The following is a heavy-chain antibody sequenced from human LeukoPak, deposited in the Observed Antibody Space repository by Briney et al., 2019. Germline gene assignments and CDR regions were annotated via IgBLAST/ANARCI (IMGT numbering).Heavy chain of an antibody. CDR1: RFTFSSYA. CDR2: ISYDGSNK. V-gene: IGHV3-30-3*01. Sequence: GRSLRLSCAASRFTFSSYAMHWVRQAPGKGLEWVAVISYDGSNKYYADSVKGRFTISRDNSKNTLYLQMNSLRAEDTAVYYCARGPPVPPWYYYGMDVWGQGTTVTVSS. J-gene: IGHJ6*02. CDR3: ARGPPVPPWYYYGMDV.